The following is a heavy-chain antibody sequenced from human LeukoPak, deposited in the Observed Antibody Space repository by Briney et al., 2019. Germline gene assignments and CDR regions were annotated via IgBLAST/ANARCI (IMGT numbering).Heavy chain of an antibody. CDR1: GNTFTGYY. D-gene: IGHD3-3*01. V-gene: IGHV1-2*02. CDR2: INPDSGGT. J-gene: IGHJ6*03. CDR3: ANSERGDWTYYDFWSGYLGVSGGTDPMDV. Sequence: GASVKVSCKASGNTFTGYYMHWVRQAPGQGLEWMGWINPDSGGTNYAEKFQGRVAMTRDTSISTAYMELSRLRSDDTAVYYCANSERGDWTYYDFWSGYLGVSGGTDPMDVWGKGTTVTVSS.